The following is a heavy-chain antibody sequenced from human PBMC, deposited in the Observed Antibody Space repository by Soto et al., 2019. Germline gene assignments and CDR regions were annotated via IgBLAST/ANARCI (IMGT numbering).Heavy chain of an antibody. CDR3: ARGSCSSTSCYKEYYFDL. CDR1: GGTFSGYS. CDR2: IIPIFGTS. J-gene: IGHJ4*02. V-gene: IGHV1-69*13. D-gene: IGHD2-2*02. Sequence: SVKVSCKASGGTFSGYSISWVRQAPGQGLEWMGEIIPIFGTSNYAQKFQGRVTITADESTSTAYMELSSLRSEDTAVYYCARGSCSSTSCYKEYYFDLWGQGTLVTVSS.